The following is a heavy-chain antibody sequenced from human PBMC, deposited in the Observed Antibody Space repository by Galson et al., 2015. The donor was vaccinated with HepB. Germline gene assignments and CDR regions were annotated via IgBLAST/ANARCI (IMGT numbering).Heavy chain of an antibody. V-gene: IGHV5-51*01. CDR3: ARAGFGIMWWHPQFDY. CDR2: IYPTDSDT. D-gene: IGHD2-21*01. Sequence: QSGAEVKKTGESLKISCKGSGYNFANYWIGWVRQMPGKGLEWMGIIYPTDSDTTYSPSFQGQVTISADKSISTAYLQWTSLKASDTAMYYCARAGFGIMWWHPQFDYWGQGSLVTVS. CDR1: GYNFANYW. J-gene: IGHJ4*02.